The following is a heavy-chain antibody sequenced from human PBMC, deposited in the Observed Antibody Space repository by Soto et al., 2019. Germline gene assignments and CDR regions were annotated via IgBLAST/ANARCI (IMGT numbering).Heavy chain of an antibody. V-gene: IGHV3-48*02. CDR2: ISSSGSTI. D-gene: IGHD3-10*01. CDR1: GFTFSSYS. CDR3: ARAGPYYYGSGTRFDS. Sequence: GGSLRLSCAASGFTFSSYSMNWVRQAPGKGLEWVSYISSSGSTIYYADSVKGRFTISRDNAKNSLYLQMNSLRDEDTALYYCARAGPYYYGSGTRFDSWGQGALVTVSS. J-gene: IGHJ4*02.